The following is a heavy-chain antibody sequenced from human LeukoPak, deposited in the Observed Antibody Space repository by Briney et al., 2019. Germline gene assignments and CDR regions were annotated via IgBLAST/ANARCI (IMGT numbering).Heavy chain of an antibody. D-gene: IGHD4-17*01. V-gene: IGHV3-23*01. CDR1: GFTFSSYS. J-gene: IGHJ4*02. CDR2: ISDSGGRT. CDR3: ARDKPDATRYDYGDYFDY. Sequence: GGSLRLSCAASGFTFSSYSMGWVRQAPGKGLEWVSSISDSGGRTYYADSVKGRFTISRDNSKNTLYLHMNSLRAEDTAVYYCARDKPDATRYDYGDYFDYWGQGTLVTVSS.